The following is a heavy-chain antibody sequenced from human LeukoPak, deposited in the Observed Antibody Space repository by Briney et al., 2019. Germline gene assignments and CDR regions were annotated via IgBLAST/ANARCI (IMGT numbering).Heavy chain of an antibody. J-gene: IGHJ4*02. Sequence: PGRSLRLSCAASGFTFTNYALHWVRQAPGKGLEWVATISYDGSNKYYADSVKGRFTISRDNSKNTLYLQMNSLRAEDTALYYCAKDAVFGDYEWVFDYWGQGTLVTVSS. D-gene: IGHD4-17*01. CDR1: GFTFTNYA. CDR2: ISYDGSNK. V-gene: IGHV3-30*04. CDR3: AKDAVFGDYEWVFDY.